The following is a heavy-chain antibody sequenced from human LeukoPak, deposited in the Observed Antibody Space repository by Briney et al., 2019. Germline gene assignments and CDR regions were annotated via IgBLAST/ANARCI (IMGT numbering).Heavy chain of an antibody. Sequence: GGSLRLSCAASGFTFRSYAMHWVRQAPPKGLEWVAVISYDGSNKYYADSVKGRFTISRDNAKHTLYLQMDSLRAEDTAVYFCARGGGYDSGDYWGQGTLVTVAS. CDR2: ISYDGSNK. D-gene: IGHD5-12*01. CDR3: ARGGGYDSGDY. CDR1: GFTFRSYA. J-gene: IGHJ4*02. V-gene: IGHV3-30*04.